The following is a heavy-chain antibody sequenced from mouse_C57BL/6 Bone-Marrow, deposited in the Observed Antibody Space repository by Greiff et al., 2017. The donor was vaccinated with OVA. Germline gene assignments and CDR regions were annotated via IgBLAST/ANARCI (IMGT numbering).Heavy chain of an antibody. J-gene: IGHJ2*01. CDR3: TPDGYYPPA. D-gene: IGHD2-3*01. CDR1: GFNIKDDY. V-gene: IGHV14-4*01. CDR2: IDPENGDT. Sequence: EVKLMESGAELVRPGASVKLSCTASGFNIKDDYMHWVKQRPEQGLEWIGWIDPENGDTEYASKFQGKATITADKSSNTAYLQLSSLTSEDTAVYYCTPDGYYPPAWGQGTTLTVSS.